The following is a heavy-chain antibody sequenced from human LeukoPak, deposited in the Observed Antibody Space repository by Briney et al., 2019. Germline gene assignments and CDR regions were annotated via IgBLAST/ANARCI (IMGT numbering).Heavy chain of an antibody. D-gene: IGHD4/OR15-4a*01. CDR1: GFTFSSYW. CDR2: IYYSGST. CDR3: ARDYPQMGDGADY. V-gene: IGHV4-39*07. Sequence: GSLILSCAASGFTFSSYWMSWVRQPPGKGLEWIGSIYYSGSTYYNPSLKSRVTISVDTSKNQFSLKLSSVTAADTAVYYCARDYPQMGDGADYWGQGTLVTVSS. J-gene: IGHJ4*02.